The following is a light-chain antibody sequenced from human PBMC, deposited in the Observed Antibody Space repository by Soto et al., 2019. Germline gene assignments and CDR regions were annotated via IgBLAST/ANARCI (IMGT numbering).Light chain of an antibody. CDR2: GAS. CDR1: QSISSNY. V-gene: IGKV3-20*01. J-gene: IGKJ2*01. CDR3: QHYGTSPPYT. Sequence: EVVLTQSPDTLSLSPGERATLSCRASQSISSNYLVWYQQKPGEAPRLLIYGASSRATGIPDRFSGSGSGTDFTLTISRLEPEDFAVYYCQHYGTSPPYTFGQGTKLDIK.